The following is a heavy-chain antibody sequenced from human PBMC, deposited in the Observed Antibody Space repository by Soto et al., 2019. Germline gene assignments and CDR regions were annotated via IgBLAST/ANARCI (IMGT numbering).Heavy chain of an antibody. CDR1: GGSISSGGYS. D-gene: IGHD3-22*01. Sequence: PSGTLSLTCAVSGGSISSGGYSWSWIRQPPGKGLEWIGYIYHSGSTYYNPSLKSRVTISVDRSKNQFSLKLSSVTAADTAVYYCARGPPNSIWGQGTLVTVS. J-gene: IGHJ4*02. CDR3: ARGPPNSI. CDR2: IYHSGST. V-gene: IGHV4-30-2*01.